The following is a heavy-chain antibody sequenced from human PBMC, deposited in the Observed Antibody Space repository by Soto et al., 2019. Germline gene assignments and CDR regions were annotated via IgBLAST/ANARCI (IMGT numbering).Heavy chain of an antibody. V-gene: IGHV1-69*13. CDR2: IIPIFGTA. CDR3: ARDGAVAGTNYYGMDV. J-gene: IGHJ6*02. Sequence: SVKVSCKASGGSFSTYAFSWVRQAPGQGLEWMGGIIPIFGTANYAQKFQGRVTITADESTSTAYMELSSLRSEDTAVYYCARDGAVAGTNYYGMDVWGQGTMVTVSS. CDR1: GGSFSTYA. D-gene: IGHD6-19*01.